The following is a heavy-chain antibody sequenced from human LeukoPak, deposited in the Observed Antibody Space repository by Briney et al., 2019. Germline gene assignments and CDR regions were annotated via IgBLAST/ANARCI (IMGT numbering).Heavy chain of an antibody. D-gene: IGHD3-22*01. CDR3: ARGSTYYDSSGQVPFDY. V-gene: IGHV3-48*01. J-gene: IGHJ4*02. Sequence: GGSLRLSCAASGFTFSTYSMNWVRHAPGKGLEWVSYISSSSSTIYYADSVKGRFTISRDNAKNSLYLQMNSLRAEDTAVYYCARGSTYYDSSGQVPFDYWGQGTLVTVSS. CDR2: ISSSSSTI. CDR1: GFTFSTYS.